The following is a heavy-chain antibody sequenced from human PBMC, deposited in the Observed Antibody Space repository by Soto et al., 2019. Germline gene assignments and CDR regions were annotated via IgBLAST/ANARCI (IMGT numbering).Heavy chain of an antibody. J-gene: IGHJ4*02. D-gene: IGHD6-6*01. CDR2: ISYDGSNK. V-gene: IGHV3-30-3*01. Sequence: GGSLRLSCAASGFTFSSYAMHWVRQAPGKGLEWVAVISYDGSNKYYADSVKGRFTISRDNSKNTLYLQLNSLRAEDTAVYYCARGLEYSSSSSFDYWGQGTLVTVSS. CDR3: ARGLEYSSSSSFDY. CDR1: GFTFSSYA.